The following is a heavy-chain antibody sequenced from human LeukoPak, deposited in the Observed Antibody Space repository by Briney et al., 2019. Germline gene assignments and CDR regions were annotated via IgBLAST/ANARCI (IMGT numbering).Heavy chain of an antibody. Sequence: SETLSLTCTVSGGSISSYYWSWIRQPPGKGLEWIGSIYYSGSTYYNPSLKSRVTISVDTSKNQFSLKLSSVTAADTAVYYCARGLGYGSGSYSPFEHWGQGTLVTVSS. V-gene: IGHV4-59*12. CDR1: GGSISSYY. D-gene: IGHD3-10*01. CDR2: IYYSGST. J-gene: IGHJ1*01. CDR3: ARGLGYGSGSYSPFEH.